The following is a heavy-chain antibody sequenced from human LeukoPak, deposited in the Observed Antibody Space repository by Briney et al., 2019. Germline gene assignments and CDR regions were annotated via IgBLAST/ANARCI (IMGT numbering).Heavy chain of an antibody. J-gene: IGHJ4*02. D-gene: IGHD3-10*01. CDR1: GYSISSGYY. V-gene: IGHV4-38-2*02. Sequence: SETLSLTCTVSGYSISSGYYWGWIRPPPGKGLEWIGSIYHSGSTYYNPSLKSRVTISVDTSKNQFSLKLSSVTAADTAVYYCAREAHYYGSGPGDYWGQGTLVTVSS. CDR2: IYHSGST. CDR3: AREAHYYGSGPGDY.